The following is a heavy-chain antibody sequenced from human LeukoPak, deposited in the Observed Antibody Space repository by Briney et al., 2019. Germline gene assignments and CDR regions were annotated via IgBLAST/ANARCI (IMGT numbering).Heavy chain of an antibody. CDR3: AREVGSSWVYYYYYYMDV. J-gene: IGHJ6*03. D-gene: IGHD6-13*01. V-gene: IGHV1-2*02. CDR2: INPNSGGT. Sequence: GASVKVSCKASGYTFTGYYMHWVRQAPGQGLEWMGWINPNSGGTNYAQKFQGRVTMTRDTSISTAYMELSRLRSDDTAVYYCAREVGSSWVYYYYYYMDVWGKGTTVTVSS. CDR1: GYTFTGYY.